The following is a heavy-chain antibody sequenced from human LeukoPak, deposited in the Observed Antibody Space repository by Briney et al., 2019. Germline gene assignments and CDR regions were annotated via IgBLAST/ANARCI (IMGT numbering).Heavy chain of an antibody. Sequence: PSETLSLTCAVYGGSFSGYYWSWIRQPPGKGLEWIGEINHSGSTNYNPSFKSRVTISVDTSKNQFSLKLSSVSAADTAVYYCARAPPIAGTSVYFDYWGQGTLVTVSS. CDR2: INHSGST. J-gene: IGHJ4*02. D-gene: IGHD6-13*01. CDR1: GGSFSGYY. CDR3: ARAPPIAGTSVYFDY. V-gene: IGHV4-34*01.